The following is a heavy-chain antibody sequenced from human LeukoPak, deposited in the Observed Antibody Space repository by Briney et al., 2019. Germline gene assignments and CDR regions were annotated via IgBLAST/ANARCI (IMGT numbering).Heavy chain of an antibody. J-gene: IGHJ4*02. V-gene: IGHV4-38-2*01. CDR3: VGTFGGVIADLFDY. D-gene: IGHD3-16*02. Sequence: PSETLSLTCAVSGYSISGGYYWGWIQQPPGKGLEWIGSIYHSGSTYYNPPLKSRVTISVDTSKNQFSLKLSSVTAADTAVYYCVGTFGGVIADLFDYWGQGTLVTVSS. CDR2: IYHSGST. CDR1: GYSISGGYY.